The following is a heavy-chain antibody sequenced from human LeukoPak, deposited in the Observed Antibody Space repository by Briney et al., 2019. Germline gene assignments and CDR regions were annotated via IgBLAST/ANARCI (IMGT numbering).Heavy chain of an antibody. Sequence: ASVKVSCKASGYTFTSYYMHWVRQAPGQGLEWMGIINPSGGSTSYAKKFQGRVTMTRDMSTSTVYMELSSLRSEDTAVYYCARCMVRGAPVLAFDIWGQGTMVTVSS. D-gene: IGHD3-10*01. V-gene: IGHV1-46*01. CDR2: INPSGGST. CDR1: GYTFTSYY. CDR3: ARCMVRGAPVLAFDI. J-gene: IGHJ3*02.